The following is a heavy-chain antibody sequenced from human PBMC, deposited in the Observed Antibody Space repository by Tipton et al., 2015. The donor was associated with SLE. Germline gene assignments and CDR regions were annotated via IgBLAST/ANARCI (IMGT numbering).Heavy chain of an antibody. CDR3: AREGVLRFLEWLVYYFDY. J-gene: IGHJ4*02. Sequence: SLRLSCAASGFTFSSYWMSWVRQAPGKGLEWVANIKQDGSEKYYVDSVKGRFTISRDNAKNSLYLQMNSLRAEDTAVYYCAREGVLRFLEWLVYYFDYWGQGTLVTVSS. D-gene: IGHD3-3*01. V-gene: IGHV3-7*01. CDR2: IKQDGSEK. CDR1: GFTFSSYW.